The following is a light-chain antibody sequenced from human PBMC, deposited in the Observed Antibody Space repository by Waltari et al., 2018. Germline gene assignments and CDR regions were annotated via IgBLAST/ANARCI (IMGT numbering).Light chain of an antibody. Sequence: DIQMTQSPSSLSASVGDRVTITCRASQSISRCLNWYQQKPGIAPKVLIYAASSLQSGVPSRFSGRGAGRDFTLIISSLQPEDFATYFCQQSYSNAGTFGGGTKVEIK. V-gene: IGKV1-39*01. CDR3: QQSYSNAGT. CDR2: AAS. J-gene: IGKJ4*02. CDR1: QSISRC.